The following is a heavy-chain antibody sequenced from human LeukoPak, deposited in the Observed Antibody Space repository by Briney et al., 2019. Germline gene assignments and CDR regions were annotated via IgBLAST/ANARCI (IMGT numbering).Heavy chain of an antibody. D-gene: IGHD6-6*01. Sequence: GGSLRLSCAASGLTFSSYGMHWVRQAPGKGLEWVAVISYDGSNKYYADSVKGRFTISRDKSKNTLHLQMNSLRAEDTAVYYCAKDQRYSSSPYYYYYGMDVWGQGTTVTVSS. V-gene: IGHV3-30*18. J-gene: IGHJ6*02. CDR1: GLTFSSYG. CDR3: AKDQRYSSSPYYYYYGMDV. CDR2: ISYDGSNK.